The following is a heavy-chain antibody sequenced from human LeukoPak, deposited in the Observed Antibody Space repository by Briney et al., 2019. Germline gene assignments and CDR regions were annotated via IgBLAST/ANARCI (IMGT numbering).Heavy chain of an antibody. J-gene: IGHJ5*02. V-gene: IGHV4-39*07. D-gene: IGHD3-10*01. CDR3: ARDPGSGNVGLLGWFDP. Sequence: SETLSLTCIVSGGSITSSSYYWGWIRQPPGKGLQWIGSIYYSGSTYYNPSLKSRVTISVDTSKNQFSLKLSSVTAADTAVYYCARDPGSGNVGLLGWFDPWGQGTLVTVSS. CDR1: GGSITSSSYY. CDR2: IYYSGST.